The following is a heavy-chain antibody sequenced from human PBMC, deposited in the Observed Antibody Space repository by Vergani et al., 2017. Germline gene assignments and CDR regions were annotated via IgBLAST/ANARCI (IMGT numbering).Heavy chain of an antibody. CDR3: ARDASFYYYYGMDV. CDR1: GGSISSGSYY. Sequence: QVQLQESGPGLVKPSQTLSLTCTVSGGSISSGSYYWSWIRQPAGKGLEWIGRISTSGSTNYNPSLKSRVTISVDTSKNQFSLKLSSVTAADTAVYYCARDASFYYYYGMDVWGQGTTVTVSS. D-gene: IGHD6-6*01. CDR2: ISTSGST. V-gene: IGHV4-61*02. J-gene: IGHJ6*02.